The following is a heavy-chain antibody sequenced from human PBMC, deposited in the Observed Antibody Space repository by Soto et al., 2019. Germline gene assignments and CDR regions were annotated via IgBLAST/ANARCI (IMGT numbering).Heavy chain of an antibody. V-gene: IGHV2-5*01. CDR3: AHFRGSSSAYDRPFDY. D-gene: IGHD2-2*01. Sequence: QITLKESGPTLVKPTQTITLTCTFSGFSLTTSGMGVGWIRQPPGKALEWLALIYWSDVKRYRPSLDSRLTITKDTSKNQLVLTMANMDPVHTATYYCAHFRGSSSAYDRPFDYWGQGTLVTVSS. CDR2: IYWSDVK. CDR1: GFSLTTSGMG. J-gene: IGHJ4*02.